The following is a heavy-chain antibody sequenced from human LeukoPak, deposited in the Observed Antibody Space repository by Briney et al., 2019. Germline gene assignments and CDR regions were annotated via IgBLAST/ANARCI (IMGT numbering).Heavy chain of an antibody. CDR1: GGAIFNSNFY. J-gene: IGHJ4*02. CDR3: ARRITIFGVVNRYFDY. Sequence: SETLSLTCTVSGGAIFNSNFYWGWFRQSPGKGLEWIASIYYHGTTYYNPALKRRVTISVDTSKNQFSLKVKDVTAADTAMYYCARRITIFGVVNRYFDYWGQGTLVTVSS. CDR2: IYYHGTT. D-gene: IGHD3-3*01. V-gene: IGHV4-39*07.